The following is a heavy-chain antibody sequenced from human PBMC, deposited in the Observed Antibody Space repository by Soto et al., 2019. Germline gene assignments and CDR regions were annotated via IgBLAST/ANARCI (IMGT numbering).Heavy chain of an antibody. CDR1: VGTFSSYS. D-gene: IGHD3-10*02. J-gene: IGHJ5*02. Sequence: QVQLVQSGAEVKKPGSSVKVSCKASVGTFSSYSINWVRQAPGQGLEWMGRIIPLFAAANYAQKFRDRVTFTADESTTTAYMEMTSLKSDEAAVYYCARGHTYVYCFAPWGQGTLVTVSS. V-gene: IGHV1-69*15. CDR2: IIPLFAAA. CDR3: ARGHTYVYCFAP.